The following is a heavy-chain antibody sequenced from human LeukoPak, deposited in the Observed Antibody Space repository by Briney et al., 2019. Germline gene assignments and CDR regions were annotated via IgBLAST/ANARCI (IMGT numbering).Heavy chain of an antibody. D-gene: IGHD6-13*01. CDR3: ARSQSSSLIDY. V-gene: IGHV3-33*01. CDR1: GFSFSAYG. Sequence: GGSLRLSCAASGFSFSAYGVHWVRQAPGKGLEWVAVIWYDGCSKDYADSVKGRFTLSRDNSKNTLYLQMNSLTVEDTAVYYCARSQSSSLIDYWGQGTLVTVSS. CDR2: IWYDGCSK. J-gene: IGHJ4*02.